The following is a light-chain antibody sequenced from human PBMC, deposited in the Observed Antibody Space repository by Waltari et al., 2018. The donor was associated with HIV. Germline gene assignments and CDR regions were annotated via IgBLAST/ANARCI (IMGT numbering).Light chain of an antibody. CDR3: SSYTNINTVV. CDR2: EVT. J-gene: IGLJ2*01. CDR1: TSDVGAYDY. Sequence: QSALTQPASVSGSPGQSITISCTGATSDVGAYDYVSWYQQHPGKAPKLIIYEVTHRPSVVSNRFSGSKSGITASLTISGLQTEDEADYYCSSYTNINTVVFGGGTKLTVL. V-gene: IGLV2-14*01.